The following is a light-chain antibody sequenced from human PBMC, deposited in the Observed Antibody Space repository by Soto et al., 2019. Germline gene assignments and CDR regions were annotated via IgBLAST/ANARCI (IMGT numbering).Light chain of an antibody. CDR1: QSISTF. CDR2: GAS. Sequence: DVQMTQSPPSLSASGGDRVTITCRASQSISTFLNWYQQKPGKAPKVVIYGASSLQSGVPSRFSGSGSGTDFTLTISSLQPEDFAIYYCQQSYSSPRPFGQGTKLEIK. J-gene: IGKJ2*01. V-gene: IGKV1-39*01. CDR3: QQSYSSPRP.